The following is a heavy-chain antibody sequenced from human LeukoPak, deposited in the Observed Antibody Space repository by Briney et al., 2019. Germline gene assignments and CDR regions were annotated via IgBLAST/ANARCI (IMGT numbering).Heavy chain of an antibody. D-gene: IGHD1-1*01. V-gene: IGHV4-61*08. CDR2: IYYSGST. J-gene: IGHJ4*02. CDR1: GGSISSGGYY. CDR3: AREERLGFDY. Sequence: ASETLSLTCTVSGGSISSGGYYWSWIRQPPGKGLEWIGYIYYSGSTNYNPSLKSRVTISVDTSKNQFSLKLSSVTAADTAVYYCAREERLGFDYWGQGTLVTVSS.